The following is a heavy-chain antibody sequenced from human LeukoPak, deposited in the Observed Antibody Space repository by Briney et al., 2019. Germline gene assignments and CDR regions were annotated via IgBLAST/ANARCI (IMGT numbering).Heavy chain of an antibody. Sequence: NSSETLSLTCAVYGGSFRGYYWSWIRQPPGKGLEWIGGIHYTGATNYKPSLKSRVTISGDPSKNQFSLRVSSVTAVDTAVYYCARGVLGPYYFDLWGRGTLVTVSS. D-gene: IGHD7-27*01. CDR2: IHYTGAT. V-gene: IGHV4-34*01. J-gene: IGHJ2*01. CDR3: ARGVLGPYYFDL. CDR1: GGSFRGYY.